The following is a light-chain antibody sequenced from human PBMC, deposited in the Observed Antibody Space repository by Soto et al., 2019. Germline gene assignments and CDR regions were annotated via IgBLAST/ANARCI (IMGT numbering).Light chain of an antibody. J-gene: IGKJ1*01. V-gene: IGKV3-15*01. CDR2: GAS. CDR3: QQYNNWPPPWT. CDR1: QSVSSN. Sequence: EIVMTQSPATLSVSPGGRATLSCRASQSVSSNLAWYQHRPGQAPRLLIYGASTRATGIPARFSGSGSGTEFTLTISSLQSEDFAVYFCQQYNNWPPPWTFGQGTKVEV.